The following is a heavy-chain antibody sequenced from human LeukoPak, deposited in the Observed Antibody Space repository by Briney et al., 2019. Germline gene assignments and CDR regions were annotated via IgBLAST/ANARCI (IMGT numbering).Heavy chain of an antibody. CDR2: IYPGDSDA. CDR3: ARRRDLYSGSYYPFDY. J-gene: IGHJ4*02. D-gene: IGHD1-26*01. V-gene: IGHV5-51*01. CDR1: GYSFTSYW. Sequence: GESLEISCKGSGYSFTSYWIGWVRQLPGKGLKWMGIIYPGDSDARYSPSFQGQVTISADKSISTAYLQWSSLKASDTAMYYCARRRDLYSGSYYPFDYWGQGTLVTVSS.